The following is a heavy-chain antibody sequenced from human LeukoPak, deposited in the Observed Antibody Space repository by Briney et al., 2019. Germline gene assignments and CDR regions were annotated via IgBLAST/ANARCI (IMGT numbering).Heavy chain of an antibody. J-gene: IGHJ4*02. D-gene: IGHD3-22*01. Sequence: GGSLRLSCAASGFTFSSYAMSWVRQAPGKGLEWVSAISGSGGSTYYADSVKGRFTISRDNSKDTLYLQMNSLRVEDTAVYYCAKDRATFYFDTSGSRPFDNWGQGTLVTVSS. CDR1: GFTFSSYA. CDR2: ISGSGGST. V-gene: IGHV3-23*01. CDR3: AKDRATFYFDTSGSRPFDN.